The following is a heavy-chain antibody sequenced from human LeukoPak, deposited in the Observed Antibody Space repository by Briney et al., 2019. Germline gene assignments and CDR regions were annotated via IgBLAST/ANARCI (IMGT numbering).Heavy chain of an antibody. Sequence: GRSLRLPCAASGFTFDYYAMHWVRQAPGKGLEWVSGISWNSGSIGYADSVKGRFTISRDNAKNSLYLEMNSLRAEDTALYYCAKDETTVGPSYFDLWGRGTLVTVSS. J-gene: IGHJ2*01. CDR1: GFTFDYYA. CDR3: AKDETTVGPSYFDL. D-gene: IGHD4-23*01. V-gene: IGHV3-9*01. CDR2: ISWNSGSI.